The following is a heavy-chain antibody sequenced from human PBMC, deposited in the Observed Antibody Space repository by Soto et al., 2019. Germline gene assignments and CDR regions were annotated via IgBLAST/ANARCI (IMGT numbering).Heavy chain of an antibody. Sequence: GESLKISFQGSGCILTNYGINWVRQLSGGGLEWLGRIDTSDSYTKYNPSFQGHVTISADKSASTDYLQWSSLRASDTAVYYCASHNFFRAGDCKSRGMDVWGQGTTVTVSS. CDR3: ASHNFFRAGDCKSRGMDV. V-gene: IGHV5-10-1*01. J-gene: IGHJ6*02. CDR2: IDTSDSYT. CDR1: GCILTNYG. D-gene: IGHD2-21*02.